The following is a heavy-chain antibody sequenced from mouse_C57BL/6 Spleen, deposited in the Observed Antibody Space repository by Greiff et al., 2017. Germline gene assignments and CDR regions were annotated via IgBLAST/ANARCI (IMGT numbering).Heavy chain of an antibody. CDR2: ISSGGSYT. J-gene: IGHJ3*01. V-gene: IGHV5-6*01. CDR1: GFTFSSYG. Sequence: VQLKESGGDLVKPGGSLKLSCAASGFTFSSYGMSWVRQTPDKRLEWVATISSGGSYTYYPDSVKGRFTISRDNAKNTLYLQMSSLKSEDTAMYYCARHAPFAPWGQGTLVTGSA. CDR3: ARHAPFAP.